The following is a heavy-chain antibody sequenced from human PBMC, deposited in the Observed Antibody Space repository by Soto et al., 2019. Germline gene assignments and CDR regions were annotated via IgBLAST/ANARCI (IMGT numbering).Heavy chain of an antibody. CDR2: IYYSGST. J-gene: IGHJ4*02. Sequence: SETLSLTCTVSGGSVSSGSYYWSWIRQPPGKGLEWLGYIYYSGSTYYISFVMSRVMISVDTXXXXXXXXXXXXXXXXXXXYYCARLRVDSCRGNSLDVRGQGAQVTV. CDR3: ARLRVDSCRGNSLDV. V-gene: IGHV4-61*01. CDR1: GGSVSSGSYY. D-gene: IGHD3-22*01.